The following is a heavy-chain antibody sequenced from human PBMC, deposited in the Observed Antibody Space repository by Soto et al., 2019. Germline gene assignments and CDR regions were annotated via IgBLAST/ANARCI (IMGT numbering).Heavy chain of an antibody. J-gene: IGHJ3*02. V-gene: IGHV1-69*13. CDR3: ASEGTLSYYCGGGGYYPDSFDI. CDR2: IIPIFGTA. Sequence: SVKVSCKASGGTFSSYAISWVRQAPGQGLEWMGGIIPIFGTANYAQKFQGRVTITADESTSTAYMELSSPRSEDTAVDYLASEGTLSYYCGGGGYYPDSFDIWGQGTLVTVSS. CDR1: GGTFSSYA. D-gene: IGHD3-22*01.